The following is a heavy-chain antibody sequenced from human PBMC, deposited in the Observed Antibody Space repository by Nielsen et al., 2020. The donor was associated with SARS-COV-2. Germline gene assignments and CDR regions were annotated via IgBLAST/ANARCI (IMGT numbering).Heavy chain of an antibody. CDR1: GGTFSSYA. V-gene: IGHV1-18*01. CDR3: ATDLPALKGYDYVH. D-gene: IGHD3-16*01. Sequence: ASVKVSCKASGGTFSSYAISWVRQAPGQGLEWMGWITTYNVKTNYAQKLQGRVTMTTDTSTNTAYMELCSLRSEDTAVYYCATDLPALKGYDYVHWGQGTLVTVSS. CDR2: ITTYNVKT. J-gene: IGHJ4*02.